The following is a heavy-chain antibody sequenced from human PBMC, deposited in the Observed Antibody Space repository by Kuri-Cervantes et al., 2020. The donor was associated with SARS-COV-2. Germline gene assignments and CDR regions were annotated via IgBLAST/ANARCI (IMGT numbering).Heavy chain of an antibody. Sequence: GGSLRLSCAASGFTFSSYAMSWVRQAPGKGLEWVSAISGSGGSTHYADSVKGRFTISRDNAKNSLYLQMNSLRAEDTAVYYCARLGGGYYFDYWGQGTLVTVSS. CDR1: GFTFSSYA. D-gene: IGHD3-16*01. V-gene: IGHV3-23*01. J-gene: IGHJ4*02. CDR3: ARLGGGYYFDY. CDR2: ISGSGGST.